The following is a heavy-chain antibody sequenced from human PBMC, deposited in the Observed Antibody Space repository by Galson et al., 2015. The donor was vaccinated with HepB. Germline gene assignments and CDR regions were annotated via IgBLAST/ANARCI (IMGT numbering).Heavy chain of an antibody. CDR2: ISYDGSNK. CDR3: ARARGGNNWYPPRDVVDI. Sequence: SLRLSCAASGFTFSTYAMHWVRLAPGKGLEWGAVISYDGSNKYYADSVKGRFTISRHNFNNMLYLQMNSLRAEDTAVYYCARARGGNNWYPPRDVVDIWGQGTMVTVSS. D-gene: IGHD1-1*01. J-gene: IGHJ3*02. CDR1: GFTFSTYA. V-gene: IGHV3-30*04.